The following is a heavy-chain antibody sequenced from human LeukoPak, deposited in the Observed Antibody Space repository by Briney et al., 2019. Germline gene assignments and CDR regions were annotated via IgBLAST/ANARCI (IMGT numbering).Heavy chain of an antibody. CDR2: IYPGDSDT. J-gene: IGHJ4*02. V-gene: IGHV5-51*01. CDR3: ARLGAAAGTHEFYFDY. D-gene: IGHD6-13*01. CDR1: GYSFPTYW. Sequence: GESLKISCKGSGYSFPTYWIGWVRQMPGKGLEWMGIIYPGDSDTRYSPSFQGQVTISADKSISTAYLQWSSLKASDTAMYYCARLGAAAGTHEFYFDYWGQGTLVTVSS.